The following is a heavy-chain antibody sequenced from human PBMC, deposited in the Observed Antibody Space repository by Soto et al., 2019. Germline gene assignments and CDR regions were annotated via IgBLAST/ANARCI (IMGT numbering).Heavy chain of an antibody. CDR1: GFSFSSYA. CDR3: AKEYCGADCALDF. V-gene: IGHV3-23*01. J-gene: IGHJ4*02. CDR2: ISDGGGST. D-gene: IGHD2-21*02. Sequence: GGSLRLSCAASGFSFSSYAMSWVRQAPGKGLEWVSSISDGGGSTNYADSVRGRFTIARDRSKNTLYLHMISLRAEDTAVYYCAKEYCGADCALDFWGKGARCTASS.